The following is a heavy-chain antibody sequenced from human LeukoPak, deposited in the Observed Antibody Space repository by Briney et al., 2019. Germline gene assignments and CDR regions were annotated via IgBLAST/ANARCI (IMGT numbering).Heavy chain of an antibody. Sequence: PGGFLRLSCAASGFTFSSYWMSWVRQAPGKGLEWVANIKQDGSEKYYVDSVKGRFTISRDNAKNSLYLQMNSLRAEDTAVYYCARDKLLWFEDPHGGIGAFDIWGQGTMVTVSS. V-gene: IGHV3-7*01. CDR3: ARDKLLWFEDPHGGIGAFDI. J-gene: IGHJ3*02. CDR1: GFTFSSYW. CDR2: IKQDGSEK. D-gene: IGHD3-10*01.